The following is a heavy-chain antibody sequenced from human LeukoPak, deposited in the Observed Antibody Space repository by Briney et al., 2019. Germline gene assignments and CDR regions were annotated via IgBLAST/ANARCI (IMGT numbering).Heavy chain of an antibody. CDR2: IYTSGST. Sequence: PSETLSLTCTVSGGSISSYYWSWIRQPAGKGLEWIGRIYTSGSTNYNPSLKSRVTMSVDTSKNQSSLKLSSVTAADTAVYYCARDVSIAAAGGYYYYYYYMDVWGKGTTVTVSS. V-gene: IGHV4-4*07. D-gene: IGHD6-13*01. CDR1: GGSISSYY. CDR3: ARDVSIAAAGGYYYYYYYMDV. J-gene: IGHJ6*03.